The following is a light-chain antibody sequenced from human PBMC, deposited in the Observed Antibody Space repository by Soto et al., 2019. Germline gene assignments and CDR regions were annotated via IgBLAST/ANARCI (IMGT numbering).Light chain of an antibody. J-gene: IGLJ2*01. CDR3: AAWDDSLSAYVV. CDR1: SSNIGSNY. V-gene: IGLV1-47*01. Sequence: QSVLTQPPSASGTPGQRVTISFSGSSSNIGSNYVYWYQQLPGTAPKLLIYRNNQRPSGVPDRFSGSKSGTSASLAISGLRSEDEADYYCAAWDDSLSAYVVFGGGTKVTVL. CDR2: RNN.